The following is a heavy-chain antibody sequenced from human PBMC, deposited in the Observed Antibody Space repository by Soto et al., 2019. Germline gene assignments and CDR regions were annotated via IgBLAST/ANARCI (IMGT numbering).Heavy chain of an antibody. CDR2: INSDGSST. V-gene: IGHV3-74*01. CDR3: ARGGYSSGYRDDY. D-gene: IGHD5-18*01. CDR1: GFTFSSYW. J-gene: IGHJ4*02. Sequence: PGGSLRLSCAASGFTFSSYWMHWVRQAPGKGLVWVSRINSDGSSTSYADSVKGRFTISRDNSKNTLYLQMNSLRAEDTAVYYCARGGYSSGYRDDYWGRGTLVTVSS.